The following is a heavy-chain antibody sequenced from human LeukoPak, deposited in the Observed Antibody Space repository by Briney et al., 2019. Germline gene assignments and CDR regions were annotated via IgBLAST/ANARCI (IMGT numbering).Heavy chain of an antibody. V-gene: IGHV4-61*02. CDR2: IYTTGST. D-gene: IGHD3-3*01. J-gene: IGHJ4*02. CDR3: AREHDFLIDYSFDS. CDR1: GGSIGTGSYY. Sequence: SETLSLTCTVSGGSIGTGSYYWSWIRQPAGKGLEWIGRIYTTGSTSHNPSLKSRVTVSLDTSKNQFSLNLSSVTAADTAVYYCAREHDFLIDYSFDSWGQGTLVTVSS.